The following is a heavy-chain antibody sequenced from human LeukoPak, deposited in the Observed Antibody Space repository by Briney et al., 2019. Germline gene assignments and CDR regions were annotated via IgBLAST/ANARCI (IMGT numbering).Heavy chain of an antibody. CDR3: ARDQEGFDY. Sequence: ASVKVSCKASGYTFTSNYIHWVRQAPGQGLEWMGMIYPRDGSTSYAQKFQGRATVTRDTSTSTVHMELSSLRSEDTAVYYCARDQEGFDYWGQGTLVTVSS. CDR1: GYTFTSNY. CDR2: IYPRDGST. V-gene: IGHV1-46*01. J-gene: IGHJ4*02.